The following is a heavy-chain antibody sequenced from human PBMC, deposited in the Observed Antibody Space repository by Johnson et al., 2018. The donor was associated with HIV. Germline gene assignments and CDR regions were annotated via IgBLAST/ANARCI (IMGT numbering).Heavy chain of an antibody. D-gene: IGHD5-12*01. CDR2: ISYDGSNK. Sequence: VNLVESGGGVVQPGRSLRLSCAASGFTFSSYALHWVRQAPGKGLEWVAVISYDGSNKYYADSVKGRFTISRDNSKNTLYLQMNRLGAEDTAVYYCAREGWLLYAFDIWGQGTMVTVSS. CDR3: AREGWLLYAFDI. V-gene: IGHV3-30-3*01. CDR1: GFTFSSYA. J-gene: IGHJ3*02.